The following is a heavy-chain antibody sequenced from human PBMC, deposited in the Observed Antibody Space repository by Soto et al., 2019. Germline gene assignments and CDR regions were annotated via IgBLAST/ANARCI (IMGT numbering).Heavy chain of an antibody. CDR3: ATRGSGSYYDY. Sequence: EVQLLESGGGLVQPGGSLRLSCAASGFTFSSYAMRWVRQAPVKGLEWVSVISGSGGSTYYADSVKGRFTISRDNSKNTLYLQMNSLRAEDTAVYYCATRGSGSYYDYWGQGTLVTVSS. J-gene: IGHJ4*02. V-gene: IGHV3-23*01. D-gene: IGHD1-26*01. CDR1: GFTFSSYA. CDR2: ISGSGGST.